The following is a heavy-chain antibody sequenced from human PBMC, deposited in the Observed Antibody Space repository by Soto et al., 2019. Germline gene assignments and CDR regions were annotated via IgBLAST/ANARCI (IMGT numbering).Heavy chain of an antibody. CDR3: AKDQASGQGSFDS. J-gene: IGHJ4*02. CDR2: ISYDGSNQ. V-gene: IGHV3-30*18. Sequence: PGGSLRLSCAASGFTFNIYGMHWVRHAPDKGLEWVALISYDGSNQYCADSEKGRFTISRDNSKNTLFLQMNSLRADDTAVYYFAKDQASGQGSFDSWGQGTLVTVSS. CDR1: GFTFNIYG.